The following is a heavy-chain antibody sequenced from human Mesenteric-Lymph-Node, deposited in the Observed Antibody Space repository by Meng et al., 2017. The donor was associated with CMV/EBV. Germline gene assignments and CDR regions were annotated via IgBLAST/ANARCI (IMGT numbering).Heavy chain of an antibody. CDR2: IYDDDST. CDR1: GFTVNKNY. Sequence: GESLKISCAGSGFTVNKNYMGWVRQPPGKGLEWVSVIYDDDSTYYADSVKGRFTISRDNSKNTLYLRMNSLRTEDTAVYYCARLIAVAGTWGQGTLVTVSS. D-gene: IGHD6-19*01. J-gene: IGHJ5*02. CDR3: ARLIAVAGT. V-gene: IGHV3-66*02.